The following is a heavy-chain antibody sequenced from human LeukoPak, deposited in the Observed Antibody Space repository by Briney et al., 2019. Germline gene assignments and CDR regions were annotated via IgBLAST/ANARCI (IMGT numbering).Heavy chain of an antibody. CDR1: GGSFSGYY. Sequence: PSETLSLTCAVYGGSFSGYYWSWIRQPPGKGLEWIGEINHSGSTNYNPSLKSRVTISVDTSKNQFSLKLSSVTAADTAVYYCARRDYGSGSYYKSFRGWGQGTLVTVSS. D-gene: IGHD3-10*01. J-gene: IGHJ4*02. V-gene: IGHV4-34*01. CDR2: INHSGST. CDR3: ARRDYGSGSYYKSFRG.